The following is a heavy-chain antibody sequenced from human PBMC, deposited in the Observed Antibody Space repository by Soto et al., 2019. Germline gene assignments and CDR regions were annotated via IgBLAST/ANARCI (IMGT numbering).Heavy chain of an antibody. J-gene: IGHJ5*02. CDR1: GGSISSGGYS. V-gene: IGHV4-30-2*01. Sequence: QLQLQESGSGLVKPSQTLSLTCAVSGGSISSGGYSWSWIRQPPGKGLEWIGYICHSGSTYYNPFLKSRVTKSVDRSTNQFSLELRSVAAADTAMYYGARWWMYAPLFDPWGQGTLVTVSS. CDR2: ICHSGST. D-gene: IGHD2-8*01. CDR3: ARWWMYAPLFDP.